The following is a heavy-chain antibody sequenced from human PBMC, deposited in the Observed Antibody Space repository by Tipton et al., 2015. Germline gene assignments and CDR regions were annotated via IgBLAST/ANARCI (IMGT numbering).Heavy chain of an antibody. V-gene: IGHV4-39*01. Sequence: SRVTISIDTSKNQFSLKLSSVTAADTAVYYCARGLRGYSSTWGQGSLVTVSS. D-gene: IGHD5-18*01. CDR3: ARGLRGYSST. J-gene: IGHJ4*02.